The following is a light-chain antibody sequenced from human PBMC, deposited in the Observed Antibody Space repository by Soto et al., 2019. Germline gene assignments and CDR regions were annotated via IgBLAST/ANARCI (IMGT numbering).Light chain of an antibody. CDR2: GNG. CDR1: SSSIGAGYE. CDR3: QSYDKRLTAYV. V-gene: IGLV1-40*01. Sequence: QSVLTQPPSVSGAPGQRVTISCSGTSSSIGAGYEVHWYHQLPGTAPKLVVSGNGNRPSGVPDRLSGSKSVTSASLAITGLQAEDEGHYYCQSYDKRLTAYVFGTGTKVTVL. J-gene: IGLJ1*01.